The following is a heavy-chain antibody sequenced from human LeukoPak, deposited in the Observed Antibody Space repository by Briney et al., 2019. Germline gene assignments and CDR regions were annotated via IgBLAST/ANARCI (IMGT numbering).Heavy chain of an antibody. V-gene: IGHV4-39*07. CDR3: ARQRPYYKYFDY. J-gene: IGHJ4*02. CDR1: GGSISSSSYY. Sequence: PSETLSLTCTVSGGSISSSSYYWGWIRQPPGKGLEWIGSIYYSGSTNYNPSLKSRVTISVDTSKNQFSLKLSSVTAADTAVYYCARQRPYYKYFDYWGQGTLVTVSS. CDR2: IYYSGST. D-gene: IGHD1-26*01.